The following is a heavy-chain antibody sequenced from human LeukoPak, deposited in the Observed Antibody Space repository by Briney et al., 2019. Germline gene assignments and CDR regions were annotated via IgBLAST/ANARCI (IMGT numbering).Heavy chain of an antibody. CDR3: AKTGHYYDSSGLADNWFDP. CDR2: FSGSGYIT. Sequence: PGGSLRLSCAASGFTFSSHAMSWVRQAPGKGLEWVSTFSGSGYITYADSVKGRFTISRDNSKNTLYLQMNSLRAEDTAVYYCAKTGHYYDSSGLADNWFDPWGQGTLVTVSS. D-gene: IGHD3-22*01. V-gene: IGHV3-23*01. J-gene: IGHJ5*02. CDR1: GFTFSSHA.